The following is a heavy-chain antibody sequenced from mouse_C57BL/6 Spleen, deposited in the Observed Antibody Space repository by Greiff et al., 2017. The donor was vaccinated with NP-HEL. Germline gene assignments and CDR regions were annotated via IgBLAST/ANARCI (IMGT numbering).Heavy chain of an antibody. D-gene: IGHD2-2*01. CDR2: ISDGGSYT. CDR3: ARGGYYFDG. J-gene: IGHJ1*03. V-gene: IGHV5-4*03. Sequence: EVKLVESGGGLVKPGGSLKLSCAASGFTFSSYAMSWVRQTPEKRLEWVATISDGGSYTYYPDNVKGRFTISRDNAKNNLYLQMSHRKSEDTAMYYCARGGYYFDGWGTGTTVTVSS. CDR1: GFTFSSYA.